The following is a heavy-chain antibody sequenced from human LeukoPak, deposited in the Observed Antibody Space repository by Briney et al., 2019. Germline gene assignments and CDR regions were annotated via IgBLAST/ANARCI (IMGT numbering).Heavy chain of an antibody. V-gene: IGHV4-61*02. CDR2: IYTSGST. Sequence: PSQTLSLTCTVSGGSISSGSYYWSWIRQPAGKGLEWIGRIYTSGSTNYNPSLKGRVTISVDTSKNQFSLKLSSVTAADTAVYYCAREAGAPDYWGQGTLVTVFS. J-gene: IGHJ4*02. D-gene: IGHD1-26*01. CDR3: AREAGAPDY. CDR1: GGSISSGSYY.